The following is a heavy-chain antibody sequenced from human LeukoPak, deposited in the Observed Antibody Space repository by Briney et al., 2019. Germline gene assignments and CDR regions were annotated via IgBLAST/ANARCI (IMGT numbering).Heavy chain of an antibody. CDR3: ARPYYYDSSGYYRYYYGMDV. CDR1: GFTFSSYA. Sequence: GRSLRLSCAASGFTFSSYAMHWVRQAPGRGLEWVAVISYDGSNKYYADSVKGRFTISRDNSKNTLYLQMNSLRAEDTAVYYCARPYYYDSSGYYRYYYGMDVWGQGTTVTVSS. V-gene: IGHV3-30*04. CDR2: ISYDGSNK. J-gene: IGHJ6*02. D-gene: IGHD3-22*01.